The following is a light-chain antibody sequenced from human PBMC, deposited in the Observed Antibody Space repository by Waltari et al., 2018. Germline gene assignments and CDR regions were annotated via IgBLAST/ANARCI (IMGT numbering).Light chain of an antibody. J-gene: IGKJ1*01. CDR1: QSLVSSDGNTY. Sequence: DAVMTQSPLSLPATLGQPASISCRSSQSLVSSDGNTYLSWFQQRPGQSPRRLIYTVSNRDSGVPDRFSGSGSGTDFTLKISRVEAEDVGVYYCMQATYWPWTFGQGTKVEIK. CDR3: MQATYWPWT. V-gene: IGKV2-30*01. CDR2: TVS.